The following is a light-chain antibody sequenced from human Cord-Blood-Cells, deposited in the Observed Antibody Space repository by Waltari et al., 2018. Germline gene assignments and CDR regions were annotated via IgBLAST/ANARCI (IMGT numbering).Light chain of an antibody. Sequence: SALPQPASVSGSPGQSITISCTGTSRDGGGDNYVSWYQQHPGKAPKLMIYDVSNRPSGVSNRFSGSKSGNTASLTISGLQAEDEADYYCSSYTSSSSYVFGTGTKVTVL. V-gene: IGLV2-14*01. J-gene: IGLJ1*01. CDR3: SSYTSSSSYV. CDR1: SRDGGGDNY. CDR2: DVS.